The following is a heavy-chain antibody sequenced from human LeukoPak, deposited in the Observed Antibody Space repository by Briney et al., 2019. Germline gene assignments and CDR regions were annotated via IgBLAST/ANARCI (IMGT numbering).Heavy chain of an antibody. CDR2: ISGSGGST. CDR1: GFTFSSYA. CDR3: AKDDYDFWSGYSSPFDY. Sequence: PGGSLRLSCAASGFTFSSYAMSWVRQAPGKGLEWVSAISGSGGSTYYADSVKGRFTISRDNSKNTLYLQMNSLRAEDTAVYYCAKDDYDFWSGYSSPFDYWGQGTLVTVSS. D-gene: IGHD3-3*01. J-gene: IGHJ4*02. V-gene: IGHV3-23*01.